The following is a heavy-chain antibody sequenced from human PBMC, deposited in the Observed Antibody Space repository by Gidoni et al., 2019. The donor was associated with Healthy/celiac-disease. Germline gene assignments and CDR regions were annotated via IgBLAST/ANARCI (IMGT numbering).Heavy chain of an antibody. CDR1: GYTFTSHG. CDR3: ARWGGYCSSTSCPLFDY. CDR2: NSAYNGNT. Sequence: QVQLVQSGAAVKKPGASVTVSCKASGYTFTSHGIRWVRQAPGQGLEWMGWNSAYNGNTNYAQKLQGRVTMTTDTSTSTAYMELRSLRSDDTAVYYCARWGGYCSSTSCPLFDYWGQGTLVTVSS. J-gene: IGHJ4*02. V-gene: IGHV1-18*04. D-gene: IGHD2-2*01.